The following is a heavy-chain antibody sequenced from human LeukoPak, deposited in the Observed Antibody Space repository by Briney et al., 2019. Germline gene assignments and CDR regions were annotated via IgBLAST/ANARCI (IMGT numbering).Heavy chain of an antibody. CDR1: GGSFSGYY. CDR2: INHSGST. D-gene: IGHD3-22*01. Sequence: SETLSLTCAVYGGSFSGYYWSWIRQPSGKGLEWIGEINHSGSTNYNPSLKSRVTISVDTSKNQFSLKLSSVTAADTAVYYCARGGPTYYYDSSGYYFGPQKRPYYFDYWGQGTLVTVSS. V-gene: IGHV4-34*01. CDR3: ARGGPTYYYDSSGYYFGPQKRPYYFDY. J-gene: IGHJ4*02.